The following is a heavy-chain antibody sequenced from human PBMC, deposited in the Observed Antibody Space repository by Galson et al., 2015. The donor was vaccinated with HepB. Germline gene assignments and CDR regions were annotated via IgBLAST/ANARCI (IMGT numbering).Heavy chain of an antibody. V-gene: IGHV7-4-1*02. CDR3: ARVGTNGVQSGYNWFDP. J-gene: IGHJ5*02. Sequence: SVKVSCKASGYSFSSYAMNWVRQAPGQGLEWMGWINTNTGNPTYAQGFTGRFVFSLDTSVSTAYLQISSLKAEDTAVYYCARVGTNGVQSGYNWFDPWGQGTLVTVSS. CDR1: GYSFSSYA. D-gene: IGHD2-8*01. CDR2: INTNTGNP.